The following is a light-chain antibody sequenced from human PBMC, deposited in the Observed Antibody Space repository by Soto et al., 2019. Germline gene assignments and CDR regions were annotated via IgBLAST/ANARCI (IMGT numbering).Light chain of an antibody. J-gene: IGKJ3*01. CDR3: QQHNAWPLT. Sequence: EIVMTQSPATLSVSPGETATLSCRASQTLGNKLAWYQQKPGQAPRLLIYGAFTRATGIPARFSGSGSGTEFTLTINSLQSEDFAIYYCQQHNAWPLTFGPGTKVELK. V-gene: IGKV3D-15*01. CDR2: GAF. CDR1: QTLGNK.